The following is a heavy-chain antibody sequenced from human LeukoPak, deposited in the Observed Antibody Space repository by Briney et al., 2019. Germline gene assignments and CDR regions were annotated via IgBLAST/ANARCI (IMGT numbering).Heavy chain of an antibody. D-gene: IGHD3-22*01. CDR2: INHSGST. Sequence: SETLSLTCTVSGGSISSYYWSWIRQPPGKGLEWIGEINHSGSTNYNPSLKSRVTISVDTSKNQFSLKLSSVTAADTAVYYCAGGHSSGYYYVYYYGMDVWGQGTTVTVSS. J-gene: IGHJ6*02. CDR3: AGGHSSGYYYVYYYGMDV. V-gene: IGHV4-34*01. CDR1: GGSISSYY.